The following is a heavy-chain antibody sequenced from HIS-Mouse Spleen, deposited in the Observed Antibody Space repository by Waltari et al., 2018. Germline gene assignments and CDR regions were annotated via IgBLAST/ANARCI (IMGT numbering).Heavy chain of an antibody. D-gene: IGHD7-27*01. CDR1: GYTFTSYD. Sequence: QVQLVQSGAEVKKPGASVKVSCKASGYTFTSYDINRMRPARGQGLEWMGWMNPNSGNTGYAQKFQGRVTMTRNTSISTAYMELSSLRSEDTAVYYCARGAELGIRRYWYFDLWGRGTLVTVSS. V-gene: IGHV1-8*01. CDR3: ARGAELGIRRYWYFDL. CDR2: MNPNSGNT. J-gene: IGHJ2*01.